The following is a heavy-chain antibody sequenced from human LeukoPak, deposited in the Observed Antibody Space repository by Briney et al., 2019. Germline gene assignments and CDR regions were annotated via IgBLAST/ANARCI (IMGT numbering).Heavy chain of an antibody. V-gene: IGHV3-53*01. CDR2: IYSGGTT. J-gene: IGHJ4*02. CDR3: ARGYSSGWPDF. Sequence: GGSLRLSCAASGFTVSTSYMNWVRQAPGKGLEWVSVIYSGGTTYYADSVRGRFNISRDNSKNTLYLQMNSLRAEDTAVYFCARGYSSGWPDFWGQGTLVTVSS. D-gene: IGHD6-25*01. CDR1: GFTVSTSY.